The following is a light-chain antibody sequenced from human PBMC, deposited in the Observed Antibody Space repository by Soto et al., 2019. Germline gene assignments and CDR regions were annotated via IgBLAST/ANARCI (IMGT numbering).Light chain of an antibody. CDR3: QQYRDLPQT. CDR1: QSVRSNY. Sequence: EIVLTQSPGTLSLSPGERATLSCRASQSVRSNYLAWYQQKPGQAPRHLIYNSSTRATGIPDRFSGSGSGTDFTLTISRLEPEDFALYYCQQYRDLPQTFGQGTQVEIK. V-gene: IGKV3-20*01. J-gene: IGKJ1*01. CDR2: NSS.